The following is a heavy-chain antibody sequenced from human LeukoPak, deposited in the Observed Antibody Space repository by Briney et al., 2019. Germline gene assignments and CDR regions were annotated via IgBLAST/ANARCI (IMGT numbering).Heavy chain of an antibody. CDR1: GGTFSSYA. CDR2: IIPIFGTA. V-gene: IGHV1-69*06. J-gene: IGHJ4*02. Sequence: SVKVSCKASGGTFSSYAISWVRQAPGQGLEWMGGIIPIFGTANYAQKFQGRVTMTEDTSTDTAYMELSSLRSEDTAVYYCATNHCSSTSCYRYFDYWGQGTLVTVSS. D-gene: IGHD2-2*01. CDR3: ATNHCSSTSCYRYFDY.